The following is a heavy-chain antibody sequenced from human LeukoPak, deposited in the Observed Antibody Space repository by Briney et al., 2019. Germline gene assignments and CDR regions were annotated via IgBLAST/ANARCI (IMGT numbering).Heavy chain of an antibody. CDR2: INPNSGDT. Sequence: ASVKVSCKASGYTFTSYDINWVRQATGQGLEWMGRINPNSGDTNYAQKFQGRVAMTRDTSISTAFMELTRLRSDDTAVYYCARDYCSSTSCLFDYWGQGTLVTVSS. J-gene: IGHJ4*02. CDR3: ARDYCSSTSCLFDY. V-gene: IGHV1-2*06. CDR1: GYTFTSYD. D-gene: IGHD2-2*01.